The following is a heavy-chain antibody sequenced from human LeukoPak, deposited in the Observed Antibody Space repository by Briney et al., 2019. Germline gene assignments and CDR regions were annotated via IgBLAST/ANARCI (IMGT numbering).Heavy chain of an antibody. CDR1: GLTFNSYA. CDR2: ISKDGSKK. J-gene: IGHJ4*02. D-gene: IGHD4-11*01. Sequence: GGSLRLSCIASGLTFNSYAIHWVRQSPGKGLEWVAVISKDGSKKYCVDSVKGRFTISRDNSMNTVHLQMSSLRPDDTAVYYCAREDQQFPDYWGQGTLVTVSS. CDR3: AREDQQFPDY. V-gene: IGHV3-30-3*01.